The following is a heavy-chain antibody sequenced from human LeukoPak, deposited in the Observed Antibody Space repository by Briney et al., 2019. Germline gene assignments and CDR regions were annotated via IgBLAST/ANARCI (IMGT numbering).Heavy chain of an antibody. V-gene: IGHV3-23*01. J-gene: IGHJ4*03. CDR1: GFTFSSPS. CDR2: ITDAVGST. CDR3: AKEIFSXLLYIDY. Sequence: GGSLILSCAASGFTFSSPSISWVRQAPGKGLEWVAAITDAVGSTHYADSVKGRFPISSDNSKNTVYLQMNSLRPEDMAVYYCAKEIFSXLLYIDYWGXGTXVTVTS. D-gene: IGHD3-3*01.